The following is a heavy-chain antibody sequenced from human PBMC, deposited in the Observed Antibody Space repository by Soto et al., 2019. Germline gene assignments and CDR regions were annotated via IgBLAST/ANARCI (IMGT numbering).Heavy chain of an antibody. CDR1: GFTVSNYG. D-gene: IGHD4-17*01. V-gene: IGHV3-33*01. Sequence: QVQLVESGGGVVQPGPSLRLSCAASGFTVSNYGMHWVRQAPGKGLEWVAVIWKDGNNKYYRDSVKGRFTISRDNSKNPVEVEMGRLGGEEKGVYFCGGGEAWTGEGFDILGQGEMVTVSS. CDR2: IWKDGNNK. J-gene: IGHJ3*02. CDR3: GGGEAWTGEGFDI.